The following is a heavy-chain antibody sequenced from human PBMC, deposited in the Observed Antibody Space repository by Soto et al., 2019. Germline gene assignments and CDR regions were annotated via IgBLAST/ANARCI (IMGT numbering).Heavy chain of an antibody. Sequence: LGESLKISCKGSGYSFTSYCIGWVRQMPGKGLEWVGIIYPGDSDTRYSPSCQGQVTISADKSISTAYLQWSSLKGSDTAMYYCARRFSGGRNFDYWGQGTLVTVSS. CDR1: GYSFTSYC. D-gene: IGHD1-26*01. J-gene: IGHJ4*02. V-gene: IGHV5-51*01. CDR2: IYPGDSDT. CDR3: ARRFSGGRNFDY.